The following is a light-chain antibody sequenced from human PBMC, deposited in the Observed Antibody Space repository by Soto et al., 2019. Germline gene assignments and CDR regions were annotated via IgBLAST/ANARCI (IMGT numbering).Light chain of an antibody. Sequence: QSVLTQPASVSGSPGQSITISCTGTSSDVGGYNYVSWYQQHPGKAPKLMIYDVSNRPSGVSNRFSGPKSGNTASLTISGLQAEDEADYYCSSYTSSSTLEIGGGTKLTVL. J-gene: IGLJ2*01. CDR3: SSYTSSSTLE. V-gene: IGLV2-14*01. CDR1: SSDVGGYNY. CDR2: DVS.